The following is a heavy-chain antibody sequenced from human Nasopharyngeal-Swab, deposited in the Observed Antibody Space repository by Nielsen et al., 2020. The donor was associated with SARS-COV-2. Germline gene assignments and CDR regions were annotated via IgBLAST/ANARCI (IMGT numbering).Heavy chain of an antibody. CDR3: ARGRGSSTSMIGY. CDR1: GFTFSNYR. D-gene: IGHD2/OR15-2a*01. J-gene: IGHJ4*02. CDR2: INGDGSSL. V-gene: IGHV3-74*01. Sequence: GESLKISCAASGFTFSNYRMHWVRQAKGKGLVWVSRINGDGSSLNYADFVKGRFTISTDNAKSTLYLEMNSLRAEDTAVYYCARGRGSSTSMIGYWGQGTLVTVSS.